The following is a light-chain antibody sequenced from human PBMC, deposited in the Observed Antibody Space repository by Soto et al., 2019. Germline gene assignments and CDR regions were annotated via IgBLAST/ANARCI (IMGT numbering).Light chain of an antibody. CDR3: QHYNSYSSIT. J-gene: IGKJ5*01. CDR2: KAS. V-gene: IGKV1-5*03. CDR1: QSISSW. Sequence: DIQMTQSPSTLSASVGDRVTITCRASQSISSWLAWYQQKPGKAPKLLIYKASSLESEVPSRFSGSGSGTEFTLTISSLQPDDFATYYCQHYNSYSSITFGQGTRLEIK.